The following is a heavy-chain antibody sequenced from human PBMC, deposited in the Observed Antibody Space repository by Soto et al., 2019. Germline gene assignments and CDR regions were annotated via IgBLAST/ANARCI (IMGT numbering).Heavy chain of an antibody. Sequence: QVQLVESGGGVVQPGRSLRLSCAASGFTFSSYGILWVRQAPGKGLEWVSLVSYDGRNTYYADSVKGRFSISRDNFQNMVYLQMNSLRTEDTAVYYCVRGADHASGSYYTLDNWGQGSLVTVSS. CDR1: GFTFSSYG. D-gene: IGHD3-10*01. J-gene: IGHJ4*02. CDR3: VRGADHASGSYYTLDN. CDR2: VSYDGRNT. V-gene: IGHV3-30*03.